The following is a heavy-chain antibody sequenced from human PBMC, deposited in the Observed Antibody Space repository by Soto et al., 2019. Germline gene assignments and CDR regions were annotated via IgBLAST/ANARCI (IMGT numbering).Heavy chain of an antibody. CDR2: ISGSGGST. J-gene: IGHJ6*03. V-gene: IGHV3-23*01. Sequence: EVQLLESGGGLVQPGGSLRLSCAASGFTFSSYAMSWVRQAPGKGLEWVSAISGSGGSTYYADSVKGRFTISRDNYKNTLYMQMNSLRAEDTAVYYCAKDWPYSSSEYYYYHMDVWGKGTTVTVSS. CDR1: GFTFSSYA. D-gene: IGHD6-6*01. CDR3: AKDWPYSSSEYYYYHMDV.